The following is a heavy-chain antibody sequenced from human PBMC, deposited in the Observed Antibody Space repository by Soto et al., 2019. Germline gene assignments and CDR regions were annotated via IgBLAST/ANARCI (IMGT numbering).Heavy chain of an antibody. J-gene: IGHJ6*03. CDR3: ARAAGDASTNGDKAPYYYYYMDV. D-gene: IGHD2-8*01. V-gene: IGHV4-31*03. CDR2: IYYSGST. Sequence: PSETLSLTCTVSGGSISSGGYYWSWIRQHPGKGLEWIGYIYYSGSTYYNPSLKSRVTISVDTSKNQFSLKLSSVTAADTAVYYCARAAGDASTNGDKAPYYYYYMDVWGKGTTVTVSS. CDR1: GGSISSGGYY.